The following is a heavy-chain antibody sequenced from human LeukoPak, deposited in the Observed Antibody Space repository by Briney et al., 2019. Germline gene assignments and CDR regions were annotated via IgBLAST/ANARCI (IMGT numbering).Heavy chain of an antibody. D-gene: IGHD4-17*01. CDR3: ARDVGYGDYDL. CDR2: IWYGGSRQ. V-gene: IGHV3-33*01. Sequence: GMSLRLSCAASGYIFSSHGMHWVRRAPGKGLEWVAAIWYGGSRQLYADSVKGRFTISRDDSKNTLYLQMNNPGAEDTAVYYCARDVGYGDYDLWGQGTLVTVSS. J-gene: IGHJ5*02. CDR1: GYIFSSHG.